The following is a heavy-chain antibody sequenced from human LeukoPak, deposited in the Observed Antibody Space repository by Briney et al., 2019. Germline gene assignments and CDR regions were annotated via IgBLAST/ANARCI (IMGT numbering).Heavy chain of an antibody. CDR3: ERSGLDYSNYAWYFDY. CDR2: ISYDGSNK. CDR1: GFTFSSYA. J-gene: IGHJ4*02. Sequence: PGGSLRLSCAASGFTFSSYAMHWVRQAPGKGLEWVAVISYDGSNKYYADSVKGRFTISRDNSKNTLYLQMNSLRAEDTAVYYCERSGLDYSNYAWYFDYWGQGTLVTVSS. V-gene: IGHV3-30-3*01. D-gene: IGHD4-11*01.